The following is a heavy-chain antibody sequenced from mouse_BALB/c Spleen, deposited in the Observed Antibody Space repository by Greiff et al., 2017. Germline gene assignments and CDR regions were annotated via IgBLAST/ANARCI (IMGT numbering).Heavy chain of an antibody. V-gene: IGHV1S137*01. CDR2: ISTYYGDA. D-gene: IGHD2-14*01. Sequence: LQQSGAELVRPGVSVKISCKGSGYTFTDYAMHWVKQSHAKSLEWIGVISTYYGDASYNQKFKGKATMTVDKSSSTAYMELARLTSEDSSIYYCARWGYRYDDYAMDYWGQGTSVTVSS. J-gene: IGHJ4*01. CDR3: ARWGYRYDDYAMDY. CDR1: GYTFTDYA.